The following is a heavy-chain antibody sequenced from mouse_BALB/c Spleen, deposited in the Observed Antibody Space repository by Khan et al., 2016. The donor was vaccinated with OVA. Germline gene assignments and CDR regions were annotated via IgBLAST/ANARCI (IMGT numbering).Heavy chain of an antibody. CDR2: ISSAGTYT. Sequence: EVALVESGGGLVKPGGSLKLSCSASGFTFSTFVMSWVRKTPEKRLEWVATISSAGTYTYYSDSVKGRFTISRDNAKNTLYHKMNSMRSEDTAMYYVTNGNYGWFAYWGQGTLVTVSA. CDR3: TNGNYGWFAY. CDR1: GFTFSTFV. D-gene: IGHD2-1*01. J-gene: IGHJ3*01. V-gene: IGHV5-9-1*01.